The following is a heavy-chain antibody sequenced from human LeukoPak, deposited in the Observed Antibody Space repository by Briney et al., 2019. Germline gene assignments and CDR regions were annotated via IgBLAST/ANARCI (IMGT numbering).Heavy chain of an antibody. V-gene: IGHV1-18*01. J-gene: IGHJ5*02. Sequence: VASVKVSCKASGYTFTSYGISWVRQAPGQGLEWMGWISAYNGNTNYAQKLQGRVTMTTDTSTSTAYMELRSLRSDDTAVYYCARVRRTDYDILTGYSRYSWFDPWGQGTLVTVSS. CDR2: ISAYNGNT. D-gene: IGHD3-9*01. CDR1: GYTFTSYG. CDR3: ARVRRTDYDILTGYSRYSWFDP.